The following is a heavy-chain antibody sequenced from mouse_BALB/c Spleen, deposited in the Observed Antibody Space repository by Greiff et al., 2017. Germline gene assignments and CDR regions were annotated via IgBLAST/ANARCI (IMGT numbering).Heavy chain of an antibody. D-gene: IGHD2-12*01. V-gene: IGHV5-12-1*01. CDR1: GFAFSSYD. J-gene: IGHJ4*01. CDR3: ARIYDGYAMDY. Sequence: EVNLVESGGGLVKPGGSLKLSCAASGFAFSSYDMSWVRQTPEKRLEWVAYISSGGGSTYYPDTVKGRFTISRDNAKNTLYLQMSSLKSEDTAMYYCARIYDGYAMDYWGQGTSVTVSS. CDR2: ISSGGGST.